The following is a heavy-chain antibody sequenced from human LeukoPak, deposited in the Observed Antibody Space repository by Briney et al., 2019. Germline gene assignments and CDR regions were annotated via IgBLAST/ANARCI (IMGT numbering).Heavy chain of an antibody. CDR3: ARGSITMVRGVIIPKFDY. D-gene: IGHD3-10*01. V-gene: IGHV4-4*02. J-gene: IGHJ4*02. CDR2: IYHSGST. CDR1: GGSISSSNW. Sequence: SETLSLTCAVSGGSISSSNWWSWVRQPPGKGLEWIGEIYHSGSTNYNPSLKSRVTISVDKSKNQFSLKLSSVTAADTTVYYCARGSITMVRGVIIPKFDYWGQGTLVTVSS.